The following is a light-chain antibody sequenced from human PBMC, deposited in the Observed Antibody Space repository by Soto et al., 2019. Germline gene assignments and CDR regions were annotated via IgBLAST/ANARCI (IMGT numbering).Light chain of an antibody. CDR3: QLLNSYPLT. CDR1: QGISSS. V-gene: IGKV1-9*01. J-gene: IGKJ4*01. CDR2: AAS. Sequence: IPLTQSPSSLSASVGDRVTITCRASQGISSSLAWYQQKPGEAPKLLIYAASTLQRGVPSRFSGSGSGTDFTLTISSLQPEDFATYYCQLLNSYPLTFGGGTKVEIK.